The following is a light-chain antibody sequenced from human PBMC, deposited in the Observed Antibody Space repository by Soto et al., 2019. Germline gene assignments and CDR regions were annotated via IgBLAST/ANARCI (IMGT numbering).Light chain of an antibody. CDR3: FSYITNTASVV. J-gene: IGLJ2*01. V-gene: IGLV2-14*03. Sequence: QSALTQPASVSGSPGQSITISCTGISSDVGGYNSVSWYQQHPGKAPRLMIYDVSDRPSGVSNRFSGSKSGNTASLTISGLQAEDEADYYCFSYITNTASVVFGGGTKLTVL. CDR1: SSDVGGYNS. CDR2: DVS.